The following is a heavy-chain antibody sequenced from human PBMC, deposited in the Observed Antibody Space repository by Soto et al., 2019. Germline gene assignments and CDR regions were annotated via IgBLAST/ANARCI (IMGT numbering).Heavy chain of an antibody. V-gene: IGHV3-23*01. J-gene: IGHJ4*02. CDR3: ANYCEGGACKIEH. Sequence: PGGSLRLSCVASGFTFSSYAMTWVRQAPGKGLEWVSYISAGGGGTYYADSVKGRFTISRDNSKNTLSLQMNILTAEDTAVYYCANYCEGGACKIEHWGQGTLVTVSS. CDR2: ISAGGGGT. D-gene: IGHD2-21*01. CDR1: GFTFSSYA.